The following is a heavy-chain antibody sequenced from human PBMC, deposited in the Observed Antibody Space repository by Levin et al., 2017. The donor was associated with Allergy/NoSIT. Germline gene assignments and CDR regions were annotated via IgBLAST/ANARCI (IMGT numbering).Heavy chain of an antibody. D-gene: IGHD3-22*01. CDR1: GFTFSSYA. CDR3: AKDGYYDSSGNARWYYFDY. V-gene: IGHV3-23*01. Sequence: GGSLRLSCAASGFTFSSYAMSWVRQAPGKGLEWVSAISGSGGSTYYADSVKGRFTISRDNSKNTLYLQMNRLRAEDTAVYHCAKDGYYDSSGNARWYYFDYWGQGTLVTVSS. J-gene: IGHJ4*02. CDR2: ISGSGGST.